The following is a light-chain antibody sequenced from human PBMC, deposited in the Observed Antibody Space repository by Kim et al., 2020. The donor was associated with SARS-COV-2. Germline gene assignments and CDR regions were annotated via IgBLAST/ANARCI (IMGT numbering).Light chain of an antibody. J-gene: IGKJ1*01. V-gene: IGKV3-15*01. CDR2: GAS. CDR3: QQYDEWPLT. Sequence: VSPGESAILSCRASQGVSSNLAWYQQKPGQAPRLLVYGASTRATGIPTTFSGSGSGTEFTLTISSLQSEDFAIYYCQQYDEWPLTFGQGTKVDIK. CDR1: QGVSSN.